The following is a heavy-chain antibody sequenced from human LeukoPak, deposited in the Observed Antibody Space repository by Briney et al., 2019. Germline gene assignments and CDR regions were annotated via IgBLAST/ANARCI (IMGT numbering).Heavy chain of an antibody. J-gene: IGHJ4*01. D-gene: IGHD3-10*01. V-gene: IGHV3-7*01. CDR2: IKQDGNEK. Sequence: PGGSLRLSCAASGFTFSSYWMSWVRQAPGKGLEWVANIKQDGNEKYYVDSVKGRFTISRDDARNSLSLQMNSLRAEDTAVYYCAGSFGDVKNFWGQGTLVTVSS. CDR3: AGSFGDVKNF. CDR1: GFTFSSYW.